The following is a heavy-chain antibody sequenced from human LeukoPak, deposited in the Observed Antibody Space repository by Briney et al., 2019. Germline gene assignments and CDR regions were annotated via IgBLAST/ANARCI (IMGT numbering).Heavy chain of an antibody. V-gene: IGHV1-69*05. D-gene: IGHD7-27*01. Sequence: SVKVSCKASGGTFSSYAISWVRQAPGQGLEWMGGIIPIFGTANYAQKFQGRVTMTRSTSINTAYMELSSLRSEDTAVYYCARAPRSWGFDYWGQGTLVTVSS. CDR1: GGTFSSYA. J-gene: IGHJ4*02. CDR2: IIPIFGTA. CDR3: ARAPRSWGFDY.